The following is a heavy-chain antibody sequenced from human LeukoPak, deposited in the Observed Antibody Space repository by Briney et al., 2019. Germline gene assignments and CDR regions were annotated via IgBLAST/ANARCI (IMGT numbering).Heavy chain of an antibody. CDR1: GFTFSSHG. CDR2: ISYDGSNK. V-gene: IGHV3-30*18. Sequence: GRSLRLSCAASGFTFSSHGMHWVRQAPGKGLEWVAVISYDGSNKYYADSVKGRFTISRDNSKNTLYLQMNRLRAEDTAVYYCAKDQIQLWSGSVDYWGQGTLVTVSS. J-gene: IGHJ4*02. CDR3: AKDQIQLWSGSVDY. D-gene: IGHD5-18*01.